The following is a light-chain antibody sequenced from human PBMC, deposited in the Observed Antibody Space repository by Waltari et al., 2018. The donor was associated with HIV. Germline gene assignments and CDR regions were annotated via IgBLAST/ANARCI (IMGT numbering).Light chain of an antibody. CDR1: QDIRNY. V-gene: IGKV1-9*01. Sequence: DIQLTQSPSFLSASVGDRVTITCRASQDIRNYLAWYQQKLGTAPKLLIYAASSLQSGVPSRFSGSGSGTQFTLTINSLQPEDVATYHCQQLNEYPWTFGQGTQVEIK. CDR3: QQLNEYPWT. J-gene: IGKJ1*01. CDR2: AAS.